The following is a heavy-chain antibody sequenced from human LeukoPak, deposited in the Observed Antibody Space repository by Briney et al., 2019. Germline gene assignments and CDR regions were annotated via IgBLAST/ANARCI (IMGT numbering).Heavy chain of an antibody. CDR1: GFSLTTHGVG. CDR2: IFWDNDQ. D-gene: IGHD3-10*01. J-gene: IGHJ4*02. V-gene: IGHV2-5*02. CDR3: AYAFFGDLYFDY. Sequence: SGPTLVKPTQTLTLTCTFSGFSLTTHGVGVAWIRQPPGKAPEWLSLIFWDNDQRYSPSLRNRLTITKDTSRNQVMLTMTNMDPVDTATYYRAYAFFGDLYFDYWGQGTLVTVSS.